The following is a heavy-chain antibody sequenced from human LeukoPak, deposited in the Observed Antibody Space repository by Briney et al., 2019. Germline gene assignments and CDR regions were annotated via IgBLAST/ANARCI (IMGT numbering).Heavy chain of an antibody. CDR2: INPNSGGT. CDR1: GYTFTGYY. Sequence: EASVKVSCKASGYTFTGYYMHWVRQAPGQGLEWMGWINPNSGGTNYAQKFQGWVTMTRDTSISTAYMELSRLRSDDTAVYYCARDGGSADYYYYGMDVWGQGTTVTVSS. CDR3: ARDGGSADYYYYGMDV. D-gene: IGHD3-16*01. J-gene: IGHJ6*02. V-gene: IGHV1-2*04.